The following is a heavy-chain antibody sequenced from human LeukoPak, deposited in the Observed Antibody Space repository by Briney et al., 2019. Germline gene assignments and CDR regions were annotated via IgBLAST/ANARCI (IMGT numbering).Heavy chain of an antibody. CDR1: GGSISTYY. CDR3: ARPDSHLSAFDI. D-gene: IGHD2-15*01. CDR2: ISDSGST. V-gene: IGHV4-59*08. Sequence: SETLSLTCSASGGSISTYYWSWIRQPPGKGLEWIAYISDSGSTRYRPSLRGRLSISMDKSKNMFSLKLNSVTAADTAVYYCARPDSHLSAFDIWGQGTKVTVS. J-gene: IGHJ3*02.